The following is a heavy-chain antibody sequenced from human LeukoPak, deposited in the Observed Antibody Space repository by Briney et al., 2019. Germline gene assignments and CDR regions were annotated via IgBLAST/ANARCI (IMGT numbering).Heavy chain of an antibody. CDR1: GFTFSDYY. J-gene: IGHJ3*02. Sequence: GGSLRLSCAASGFTFSDYYTSWIRQAPGKGLDWVSYVSTSGSAIYYADSVKGRFTISRDNAKNSLFLQMNSLRAEDTAVYYCARRKVGCSSTSCHTDDAFDIWGQGTMVTVSS. CDR3: ARRKVGCSSTSCHTDDAFDI. D-gene: IGHD2-2*02. V-gene: IGHV3-11*04. CDR2: VSTSGSAI.